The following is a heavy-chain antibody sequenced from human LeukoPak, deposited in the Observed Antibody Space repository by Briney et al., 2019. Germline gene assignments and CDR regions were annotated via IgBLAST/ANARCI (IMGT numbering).Heavy chain of an antibody. D-gene: IGHD1-14*01. CDR3: AKEPDDKEYYFDY. Sequence: PGGSLRLSCAASGFTVSSNYMSWVRQAPGKGLEWVAVISYDGSNKYYADSVKGRFTISRDNSKNTLYLQMNSLRAKDTAVYYCAKEPDDKEYYFDYWGQGTLVTVSS. V-gene: IGHV3-30*18. CDR1: GFTVSSNY. J-gene: IGHJ4*02. CDR2: ISYDGSNK.